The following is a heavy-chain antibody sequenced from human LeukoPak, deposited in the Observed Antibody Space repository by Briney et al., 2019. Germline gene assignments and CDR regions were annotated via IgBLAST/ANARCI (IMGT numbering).Heavy chain of an antibody. D-gene: IGHD6-6*01. Sequence: GGSLRLSCAASAFTFSSYAMHWVRQAPGKGLEWVALISYDGSNEYYADSVKGRFTISRDNAKNSLYLQMNSLRAEDTAVYYCAFEPIEYSNDIDYWGQGTLVTVSS. CDR3: AFEPIEYSNDIDY. J-gene: IGHJ4*02. CDR2: ISYDGSNE. V-gene: IGHV3-30*03. CDR1: AFTFSSYA.